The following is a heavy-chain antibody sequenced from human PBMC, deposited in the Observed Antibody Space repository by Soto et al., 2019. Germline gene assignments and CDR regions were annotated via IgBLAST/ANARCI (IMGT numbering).Heavy chain of an antibody. D-gene: IGHD1-26*01. Sequence: ASVKVSCKASGGTFRSYGINWVRQAPGQGLEWMGGIIPIFGTANYAQKFQGRVTITADESTSTAYMELSSLRSDDTAVYYCAGPPELTRIYYYYGMDVWGQGTTVTVSS. J-gene: IGHJ6*02. CDR2: IIPIFGTA. V-gene: IGHV1-69*13. CDR1: GGTFRSYG. CDR3: AGPPELTRIYYYYGMDV.